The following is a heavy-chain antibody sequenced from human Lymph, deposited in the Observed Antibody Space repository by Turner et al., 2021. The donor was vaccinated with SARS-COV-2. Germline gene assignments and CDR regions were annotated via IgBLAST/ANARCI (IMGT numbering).Heavy chain of an antibody. D-gene: IGHD6-19*01. Sequence: QVQLQESAPGLVKPSETLSLTCTVSGGSISSYYWSWIRQPPGKGLEWIGYIHYSGSTNYNPSLKSRVTISVDTSKNQFSLKLNSVTAADTAVYYCARHGFSGWYGGGMDVWGQGTTVTVSS. J-gene: IGHJ6*02. V-gene: IGHV4-59*08. CDR2: IHYSGST. CDR3: ARHGFSGWYGGGMDV. CDR1: GGSISSYY.